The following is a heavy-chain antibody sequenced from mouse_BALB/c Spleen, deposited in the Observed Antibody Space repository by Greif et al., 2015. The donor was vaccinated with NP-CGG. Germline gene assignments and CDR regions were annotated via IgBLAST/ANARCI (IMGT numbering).Heavy chain of an antibody. CDR3: ARRTGTEAMDY. V-gene: IGHV1-84*02. J-gene: IGHJ4*01. CDR2: IYPGSGNT. CDR1: GHTFTDYY. D-gene: IGHD4-1*01. Sequence: QVQLQQSGPELVKPGASVKISCKASGHTFTDYYINWVKQKPGQGLEWIGWIYPGSGNTKYNEKFKGKATLTVDTSSSTAYMQLSSLTSEDTAVYFCARRTGTEAMDYWGQGTPVTVSS.